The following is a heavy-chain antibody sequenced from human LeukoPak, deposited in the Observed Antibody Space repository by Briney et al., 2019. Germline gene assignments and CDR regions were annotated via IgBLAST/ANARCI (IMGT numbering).Heavy chain of an antibody. CDR2: VYYSGTT. J-gene: IGHJ4*02. CDR3: ARAYSSGWDGEPYYFDY. D-gene: IGHD6-25*01. CDR1: GGSIINYY. V-gene: IGHV4-59*01. Sequence: SETLSLTCTASGGSIINYYWSWIRQPPGKGLEWIGYVYYSGTTNYNPSLKSRVTISVDTSENQFSLKLNSVTAADTAVYYCARAYSSGWDGEPYYFDYWGQGTLVTVSS.